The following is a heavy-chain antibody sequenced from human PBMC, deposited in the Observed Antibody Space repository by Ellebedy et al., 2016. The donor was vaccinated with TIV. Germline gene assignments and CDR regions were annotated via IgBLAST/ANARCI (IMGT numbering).Heavy chain of an antibody. J-gene: IGHJ4*02. D-gene: IGHD6-19*01. CDR3: ARDLDKSSGWYGGAGY. V-gene: IGHV3-30-3*01. Sequence: GESLKISCAASGFTFNSYAMHWVRQAPGKGLEWVAVISYDGSSKYYADSVKGRFTISRDNSMTTLYLQMNSLRVEDTAVYYCARDLDKSSGWYGGAGYWGQGTLVTVSS. CDR2: ISYDGSSK. CDR1: GFTFNSYA.